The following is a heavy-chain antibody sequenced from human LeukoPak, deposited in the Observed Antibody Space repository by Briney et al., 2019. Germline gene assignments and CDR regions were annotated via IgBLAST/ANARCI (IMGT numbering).Heavy chain of an antibody. V-gene: IGHV4-39*01. CDR3: ASLATAAVPVDY. D-gene: IGHD6-13*01. J-gene: IGHJ4*02. CDR2: FYYSGST. CDR1: GASISSSSYY. Sequence: PETLFLTCSVSGASISSSSYYWAWIRQPPGKGLEWVGSFYYSGSTDYNLSLKSRVTMSVDTSKNQFSLKLTSVTAADTAVYYCASLATAAVPVDYWGQGTLVIVSS.